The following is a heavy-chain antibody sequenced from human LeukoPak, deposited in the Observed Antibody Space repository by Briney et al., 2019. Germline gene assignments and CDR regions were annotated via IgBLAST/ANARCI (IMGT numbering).Heavy chain of an antibody. Sequence: LVKVSCKASGYTFTSYYMHWVRQAPGQGLEWMGRIIPIFGTANYAQKFQGRVTITTDESTSTAYMELSSLRSEDTAVYYCASVLAAAGRTYWGQGTLVTVSS. CDR1: GYTFTSYY. CDR3: ASVLAAAGRTY. J-gene: IGHJ4*02. D-gene: IGHD6-13*01. CDR2: IIPIFGTA. V-gene: IGHV1-69*05.